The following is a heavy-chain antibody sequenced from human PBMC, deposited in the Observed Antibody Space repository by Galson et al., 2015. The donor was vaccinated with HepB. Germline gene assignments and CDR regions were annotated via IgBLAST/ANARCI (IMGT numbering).Heavy chain of an antibody. CDR1: GGTFSSYA. D-gene: IGHD1-14*01. V-gene: IGHV1-69*13. Sequence: SVKVSCKASGGTFSSYAISWVRQAPGQGLEWMGGIIPIFGTANYAQKFQGRVTITADESTSTAYMELSSLRSEDTAVYYCAADRITGVYYYYYYMDVWGKGTTVTVSS. J-gene: IGHJ6*03. CDR2: IIPIFGTA. CDR3: AADRITGVYYYYYYMDV.